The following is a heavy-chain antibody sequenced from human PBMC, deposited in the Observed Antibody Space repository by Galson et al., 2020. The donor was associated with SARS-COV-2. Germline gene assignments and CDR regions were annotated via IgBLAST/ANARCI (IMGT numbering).Heavy chain of an antibody. Sequence: GESLKISCEASGFTFNGYWMSWVRQAPGKGLEWVASIKRDGNEKYYVDSVRGRFTISRDNAKNSLYLQMNSLRAEDTAVYFCARFQSPNYDFWSGFQNWFDHWGQGTLVTVSS. CDR1: GFTFNGYW. J-gene: IGHJ5*02. CDR3: ARFQSPNYDFWSGFQNWFDH. V-gene: IGHV3-7*03. D-gene: IGHD3-3*01. CDR2: IKRDGNEK.